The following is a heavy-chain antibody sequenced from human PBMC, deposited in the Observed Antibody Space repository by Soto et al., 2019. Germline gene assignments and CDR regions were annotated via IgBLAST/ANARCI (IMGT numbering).Heavy chain of an antibody. Sequence: QVQLLQSGAEVKKPGSSVKVSCKASGGTFSRYSITWVRQAPGHGLEWIGRIITIFGIASYAQKFQGRVTITADESTSTAYMELSSLRSDDTAVYYCAREDRDRETGLVPAAIDGMDVWGQGTTVTVSS. J-gene: IGHJ6*02. CDR1: GGTFSRYS. D-gene: IGHD2-2*01. V-gene: IGHV1-69*08. CDR2: IITIFGIA. CDR3: AREDRDRETGLVPAAIDGMDV.